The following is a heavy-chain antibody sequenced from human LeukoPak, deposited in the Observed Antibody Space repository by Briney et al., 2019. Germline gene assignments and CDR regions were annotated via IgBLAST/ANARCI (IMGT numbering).Heavy chain of an antibody. CDR1: GYTFTGYY. D-gene: IGHD3-3*01. V-gene: IGHV1-2*02. CDR3: ARDGFWSGYYITDY. CDR2: INPNSGGT. Sequence: ASVTVSCKASGYTFTGYYMHWVRQAPGQGLEWMGWINPNSGGTNYAQKFQGRVTMTRDTSISTAYMELSRLRSDDTAVYYCARDGFWSGYYITDYWGQGTLVTVSS. J-gene: IGHJ4*02.